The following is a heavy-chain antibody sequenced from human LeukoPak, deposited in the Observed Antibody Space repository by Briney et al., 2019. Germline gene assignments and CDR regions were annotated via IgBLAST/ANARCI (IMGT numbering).Heavy chain of an antibody. CDR2: IYYSGST. CDR3: ARDLRYYYGSGSYRFYYYMDV. Sequence: PSETLSLTCTASGGSISSYYWSWIRQPPGKGLEWIGYIYYSGSTNYNPSLKSRVTISVDTSKNQFSLKLSSVTAADTAAYYCARDLRYYYGSGSYRFYYYMDVWGKGTTVTVSS. J-gene: IGHJ6*03. D-gene: IGHD3-10*01. V-gene: IGHV4-59*01. CDR1: GGSISSYY.